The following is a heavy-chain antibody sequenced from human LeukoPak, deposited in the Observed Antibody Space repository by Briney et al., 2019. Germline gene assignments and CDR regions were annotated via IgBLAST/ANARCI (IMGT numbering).Heavy chain of an antibody. CDR2: INAGNGDT. D-gene: IGHD5-18*01. CDR1: GYTFTSYA. CDR3: AREDTAFDY. J-gene: IGHJ4*02. Sequence: ASVKVSFKASGYTFTSYAMHWVRQAPGQRLEWMGWINAGNGDTKYSQRLQGRVTISRDTSASTAYMELSSLRSEDTAVYYCAREDTAFDYRGQGTLVTVSS. V-gene: IGHV1-3*01.